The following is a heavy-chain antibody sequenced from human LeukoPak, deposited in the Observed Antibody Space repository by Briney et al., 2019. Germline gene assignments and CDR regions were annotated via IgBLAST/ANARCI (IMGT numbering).Heavy chain of an antibody. Sequence: SETLSLTCTVSDYSITSGYYWAWIRQPPGKGPEWIGSVFRSGSTSYNPSLRSRVSISVDTVNNHFSLNLTSVTAADAAMYSCSRGHGSGWYYDWFDPWGQGTLVTVPS. V-gene: IGHV4-38-2*02. D-gene: IGHD6-19*01. CDR3: SRGHGSGWYYDWFDP. CDR1: DYSITSGYY. J-gene: IGHJ5*02. CDR2: VFRSGST.